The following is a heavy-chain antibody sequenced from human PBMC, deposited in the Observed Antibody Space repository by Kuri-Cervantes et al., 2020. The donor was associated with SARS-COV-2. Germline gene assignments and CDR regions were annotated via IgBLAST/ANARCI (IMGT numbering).Heavy chain of an antibody. CDR1: GYSISGGGYS. V-gene: IGHV4-30-2*01. CDR3: VAAILGVDTGFFQH. Sequence: SQTLSLTCAVSGYSISGGGYSWSWVRQPPGKGLEWIGSIYQAGSTFYNPSLKSRVSMSLDRSKNQYSLNLSSVTAADTAVYYCVAAILGVDTGFFQHWGQGTLVTVSS. CDR2: IYQAGST. D-gene: IGHD3-3*01. J-gene: IGHJ1*01.